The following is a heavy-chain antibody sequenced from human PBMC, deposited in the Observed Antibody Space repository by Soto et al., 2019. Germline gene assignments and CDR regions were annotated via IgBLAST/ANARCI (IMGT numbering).Heavy chain of an antibody. V-gene: IGHV3-23*01. CDR3: AKDLREADIVVVPAAIHGYYGMDV. Sequence: GGSLRLSCAASGFTFSSYAMSWVRQAPGKGLEWVSAISGSGGSTYYADSVKGRFTISRDNSKNTLYLQMNSLRAEDTAVYYCAKDLREADIVVVPAAIHGYYGMDVWGQGTTVTVSS. CDR2: ISGSGGST. J-gene: IGHJ6*02. CDR1: GFTFSSYA. D-gene: IGHD2-2*01.